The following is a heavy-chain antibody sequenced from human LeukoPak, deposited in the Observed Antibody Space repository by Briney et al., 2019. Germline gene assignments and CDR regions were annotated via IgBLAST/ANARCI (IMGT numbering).Heavy chain of an antibody. D-gene: IGHD3-10*01. CDR3: ARIWPDL. CDR2: INHSGYT. V-gene: IGHV4-34*01. CDR1: GESFSGYF. Sequence: SETLSLTCAVYGESFSGYFWNWIRQPPGKGLEWIGEINHSGYTNYNPSLKSRVTISVDTSKKQFSLRLNSVTAADTAVYYCARIWPDLWGRGTLVTVSS. J-gene: IGHJ2*01.